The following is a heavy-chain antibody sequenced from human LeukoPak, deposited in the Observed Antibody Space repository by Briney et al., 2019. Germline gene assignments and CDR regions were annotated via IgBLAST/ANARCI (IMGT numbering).Heavy chain of an antibody. CDR3: ARRIQGMAPYYFDY. V-gene: IGHV3-7*01. CDR2: IKQDGSDK. J-gene: IGHJ4*02. D-gene: IGHD5-24*01. Sequence: GGSLRLSCAGSGFTFSSYWMSWVRQAPGKGLEWVANIKQDGSDKYYLDSVKGRFTISRDNAKNSLYLQMNSLRAEDTAVYYCARRIQGMAPYYFDYWGQGTLVTVSS. CDR1: GFTFSSYW.